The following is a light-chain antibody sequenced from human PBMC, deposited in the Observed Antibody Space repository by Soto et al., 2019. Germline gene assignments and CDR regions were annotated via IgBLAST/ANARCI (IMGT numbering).Light chain of an antibody. CDR2: GAS. Sequence: EIVMTQSPATLSMSPGDRATLSCRASQNIKDYLAWFQQKPGQAPRLLIYGASTRATAIPARFSGSGSGTEFTLSISSLQSEDFAVYYCQQYNTWPLTFGQGTKVETK. V-gene: IGKV3-15*01. CDR3: QQYNTWPLT. CDR1: QNIKDY. J-gene: IGKJ1*01.